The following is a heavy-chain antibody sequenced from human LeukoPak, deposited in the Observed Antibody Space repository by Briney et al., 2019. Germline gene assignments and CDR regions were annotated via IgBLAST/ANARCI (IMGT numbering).Heavy chain of an antibody. CDR1: GYTFTSYG. J-gene: IGHJ4*02. CDR3: AASPIYCSGGSCYLGGHDY. D-gene: IGHD2-15*01. V-gene: IGHV1-18*01. CDR2: INGYNGNT. Sequence: ASVKVSCKASGYTFTSYGISWVRQAPGQGLEWMGWINGYNGNTNYAQKLQGRVTMTTDTSTSTAYMELRSLRSDDTAVYYRAASPIYCSGGSCYLGGHDYWGQGTLVTVSS.